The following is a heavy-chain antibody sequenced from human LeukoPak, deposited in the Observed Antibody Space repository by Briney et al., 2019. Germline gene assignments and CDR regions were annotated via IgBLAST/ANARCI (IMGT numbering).Heavy chain of an antibody. CDR3: ARGLDTAMVNWFDP. CDR1: GGSFSGYY. Sequence: SETLSLTCAVYGGSFSGYYWSWIRQPPGKGLEWIGEINHSGSTNYNPSLKSRVTISVDTSKNKFSLKLSSVTAADTAVYYCARGLDTAMVNWFDPGGQGTLVTVSS. V-gene: IGHV4-34*01. D-gene: IGHD5-18*01. CDR2: INHSGST. J-gene: IGHJ5*02.